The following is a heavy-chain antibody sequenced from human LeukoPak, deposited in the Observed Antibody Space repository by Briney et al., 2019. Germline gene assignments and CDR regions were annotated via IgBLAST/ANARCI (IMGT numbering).Heavy chain of an antibody. V-gene: IGHV3-73*01. CDR3: TRQWSTAGAGPMDFDY. CDR1: GFSFSGSA. CDR2: IVSKANNYAT. J-gene: IGHJ4*02. Sequence: GGSMRLSCAASGFSFSGSATHWVRQAPGKGLEWVGHIVSKANNYATAYAASVKGRFTFSRDDSKNTAYLQMNSLKTEDTALYHCTRQWSTAGAGPMDFDYWGREPWSPSTQ. D-gene: IGHD6-13*01.